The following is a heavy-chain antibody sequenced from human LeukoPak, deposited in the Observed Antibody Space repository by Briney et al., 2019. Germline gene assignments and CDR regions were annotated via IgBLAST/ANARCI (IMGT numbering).Heavy chain of an antibody. CDR1: GFTFRSYS. CDR2: ISSSSSYI. V-gene: IGHV3-21*01. J-gene: IGHJ4*02. D-gene: IGHD3-22*01. Sequence: GGSLRLSCAASGFTFRSYSMNWVRQAPGKGLEWVSCISSSSSYIYYADSLKGRFTISRDNAKSSLYLQMNSLRAEDTAVYYCARRHDTSPYSIDFWGQGTLVTVSS. CDR3: ARRHDTSPYSIDF.